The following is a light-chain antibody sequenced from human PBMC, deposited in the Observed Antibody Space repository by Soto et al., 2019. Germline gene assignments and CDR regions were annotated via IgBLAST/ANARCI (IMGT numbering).Light chain of an antibody. CDR3: QQYNNWPVD. Sequence: EIVMTQSPATLSVSPGERATLSCRASQSVGSNLAWYQQKPGQAPRLLIYGASTRATGIPARFSGSGSGTEFTLTISSLQSEDFAVYYCQQYNNWPVDFGQGTKLEIK. J-gene: IGKJ2*01. V-gene: IGKV3-15*01. CDR2: GAS. CDR1: QSVGSN.